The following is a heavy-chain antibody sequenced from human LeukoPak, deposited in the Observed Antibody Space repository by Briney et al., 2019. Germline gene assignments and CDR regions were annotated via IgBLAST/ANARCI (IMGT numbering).Heavy chain of an antibody. V-gene: IGHV3-53*01. CDR2: IYSGGST. D-gene: IGHD6-19*01. Sequence: GGSLRLSCAASGFTVSSNYLSWVRQAPGKGLDWVSVIYSGGSTYYADSVKGRLTISRDNSKNTLYLQMSSLGAEDTAVYYCARVPYHSGWSSFDYWGQGTLVTVSS. CDR1: GFTVSSNY. J-gene: IGHJ4*02. CDR3: ARVPYHSGWSSFDY.